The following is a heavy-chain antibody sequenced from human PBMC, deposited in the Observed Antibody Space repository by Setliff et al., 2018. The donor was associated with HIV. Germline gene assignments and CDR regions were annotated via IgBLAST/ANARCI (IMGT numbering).Heavy chain of an antibody. CDR3: ATDRGTY. CDR1: GFTFSDAW. D-gene: IGHD1-7*01. Sequence: GGSLRLSCATSGFTFSDAWMNWVRQAPGKGLEWVANIKQDGSEKYYVDSVKGRFTISRDNAKNSLYLQMNSLRAEDTAVYYCATDRGTYWGQGTLVTVSS. V-gene: IGHV3-7*03. J-gene: IGHJ4*02. CDR2: IKQDGSEK.